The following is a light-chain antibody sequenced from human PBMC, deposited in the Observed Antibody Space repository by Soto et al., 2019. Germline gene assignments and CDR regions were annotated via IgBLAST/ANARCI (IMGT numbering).Light chain of an antibody. CDR3: FSFTSTNTHV. V-gene: IGLV2-23*01. CDR1: ISDVGSFVP. J-gene: IGLJ1*01. Sequence: QSVLTQPASVSGSLGQSITISCSGSISDVGSFVPVSWYQQHPGKAPKVIIYETSKRPSGVSDRFSGSKSGNTASLTISGLQAEDEADYYCFSFTSTNTHVFGSGTKLTVL. CDR2: ETS.